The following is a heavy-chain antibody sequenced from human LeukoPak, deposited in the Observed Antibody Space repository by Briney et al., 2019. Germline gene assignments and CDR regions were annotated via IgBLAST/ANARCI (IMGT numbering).Heavy chain of an antibody. V-gene: IGHV1-8*01. Sequence: ASVKVSCKASGYTFTSYDINWLRQATGQGLEWMGWINPNSGNTGYAQKFQGRVTMTRSTSISTAYMELSSLRSEDTAVYYCASGRLAGIAVAVDFDYWGQGTLVTVSS. D-gene: IGHD6-19*01. CDR2: INPNSGNT. CDR1: GYTFTSYD. J-gene: IGHJ4*02. CDR3: ASGRLAGIAVAVDFDY.